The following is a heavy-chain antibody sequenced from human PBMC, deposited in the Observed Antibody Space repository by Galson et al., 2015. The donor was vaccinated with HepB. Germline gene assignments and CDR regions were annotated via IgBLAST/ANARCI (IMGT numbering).Heavy chain of an antibody. CDR3: AGVVVPAASSSWSYYFDY. Sequence: SETLSLTCTVSGGSISSFFWSWVRQPPGKGLEWIGNIYYTGSTNYNPSLKSRVTISIDRSKNQFSLKLTSATAADTAVYYCAGVVVPAASSSWSYYFDYWGQGTLVTVSS. V-gene: IGHV4-59*01. D-gene: IGHD2-2*01. CDR1: GGSISSFF. CDR2: IYYTGST. J-gene: IGHJ4*02.